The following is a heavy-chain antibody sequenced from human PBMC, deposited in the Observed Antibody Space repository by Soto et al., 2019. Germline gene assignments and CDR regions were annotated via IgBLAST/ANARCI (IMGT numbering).Heavy chain of an antibody. D-gene: IGHD6-6*01. CDR1: GGSFSGYY. J-gene: IGHJ6*03. Sequence: SETLSLTCAVYGGSFSGYYWSWIRQPPGKGLEWIGEINHSGSTNYNPSLKSRVTISVDTSKNQFSLKLSSVTAADTAVYYCASIAARQRYYYYYYMDVWGKGTTVTVYS. CDR2: INHSGST. V-gene: IGHV4-34*01. CDR3: ASIAARQRYYYYYYMDV.